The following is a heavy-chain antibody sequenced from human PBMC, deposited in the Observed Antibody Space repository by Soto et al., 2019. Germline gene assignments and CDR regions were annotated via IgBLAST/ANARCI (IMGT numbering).Heavy chain of an antibody. CDR2: INSDGSGT. CDR1: GFTFNNYW. J-gene: IGHJ4*02. Sequence: EVPLVESGGGLVQPGGSLRLSCAASGFTFNNYWMHWLRQAPGKGLVWVSRINSDGSGTTYADSVRGRFTISRDNAKNMLYLQMNSLRAEDTAVYYCARRNRLSYTSDFWGQGTLVTVSS. D-gene: IGHD3-10*01. CDR3: ARRNRLSYTSDF. V-gene: IGHV3-74*01.